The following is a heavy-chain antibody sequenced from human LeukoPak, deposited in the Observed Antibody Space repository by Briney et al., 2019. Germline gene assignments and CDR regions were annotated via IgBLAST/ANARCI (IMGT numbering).Heavy chain of an antibody. J-gene: IGHJ3*02. V-gene: IGHV4-34*01. CDR1: GGSFSGYY. CDR3: ARGHSITIFGVVKRAAFDI. Sequence: SETLSLTCAVYGGSFSGYYWSWIRQPPGKGLEWIGEINHSGSTNYNPSLKSRVTISVDTSKNQFSLKLSSVTAADTAVYFCARGHSITIFGVVKRAAFDIWGQGTMVTVSS. D-gene: IGHD3-3*01. CDR2: INHSGST.